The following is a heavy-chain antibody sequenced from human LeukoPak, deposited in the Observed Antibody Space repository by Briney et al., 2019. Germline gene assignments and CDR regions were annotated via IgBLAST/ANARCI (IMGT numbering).Heavy chain of an antibody. D-gene: IGHD6-19*01. CDR3: ARDKGVAGEPYYFDY. CDR1: GFTFSSYS. V-gene: IGHV3-21*01. Sequence: GGSLRLSCAASGFTFSSYSTNWVRQAPGKGLEWVSSISSSSYIYYADSAKGRFTISRDNAKNSLYLQMNSLRAEDTAVYYCARDKGVAGEPYYFDYWGQGTLVTVSS. CDR2: ISSSSYI. J-gene: IGHJ4*02.